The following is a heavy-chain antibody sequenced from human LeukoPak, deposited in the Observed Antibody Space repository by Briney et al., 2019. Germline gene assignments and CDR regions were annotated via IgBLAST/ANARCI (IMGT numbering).Heavy chain of an antibody. CDR1: GFTFSSYG. CDR2: ITGSGGST. V-gene: IGHV3-23*01. Sequence: GGSLRLSCAASGFTFSSYGMSWVRQAPGKGLEWVSDITGSGGSTYYADSVKGRFTISRDNSKNTLYLQMNSLRAEDTAVYYCAKADTALVEDYYFDYWGQGTLVTVSS. CDR3: AKADTALVEDYYFDY. D-gene: IGHD5-18*01. J-gene: IGHJ4*02.